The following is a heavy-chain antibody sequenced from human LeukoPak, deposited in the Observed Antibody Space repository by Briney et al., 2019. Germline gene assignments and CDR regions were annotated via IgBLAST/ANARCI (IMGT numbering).Heavy chain of an antibody. D-gene: IGHD3-16*01. CDR1: GFTFSDYD. CDR3: GRAFPPLRTSSAGDL. Sequence: GGSLRLSCSASGFTFSDYDMNWVRQAPGKGLEWVSSISYLSSHVYYGDSVKGRFSITRDNAKNSLYLQMNSLGAEDTAIYYCGRAFPPLRTSSAGDLWGQGILVTVSS. CDR2: ISYLSSHV. J-gene: IGHJ4*02. V-gene: IGHV3-21*01.